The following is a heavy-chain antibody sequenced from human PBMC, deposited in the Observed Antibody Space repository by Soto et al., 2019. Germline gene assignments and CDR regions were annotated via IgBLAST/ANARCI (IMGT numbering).Heavy chain of an antibody. D-gene: IGHD3-22*01. V-gene: IGHV1-46*01. J-gene: IGHJ4*02. CDR2: ISPSGGTT. CDR3: ARQRSDRSGYNGGYNNY. Sequence: QVQLVQSGAEVKKPGASVKVSCKASGYTFTTYYIQWVRQAPGQGLEWMGVISPSGGTTTYAQKVKGRVTMTRDTSTSTVHMELSRLRSEDTAVYYCARQRSDRSGYNGGYNNYWGQGTLVTVSS. CDR1: GYTFTTYY.